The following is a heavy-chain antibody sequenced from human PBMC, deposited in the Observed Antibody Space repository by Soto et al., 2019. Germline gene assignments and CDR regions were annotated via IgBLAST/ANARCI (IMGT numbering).Heavy chain of an antibody. CDR1: GYTFTSYG. D-gene: IGHD1-26*01. Sequence: GASVKVSCKASGYTFTSYGISWVRQAPGQGLEWMGWISAYNGNTNYAQKLQGRVTMTTDTSTSTAYMELRSLRSDDTAVYYGARPRRGGIVGATGDLNSGGRETLLTVSS. CDR3: ARPRRGGIVGATGDLNS. CDR2: ISAYNGNT. V-gene: IGHV1-18*01. J-gene: IGHJ4*02.